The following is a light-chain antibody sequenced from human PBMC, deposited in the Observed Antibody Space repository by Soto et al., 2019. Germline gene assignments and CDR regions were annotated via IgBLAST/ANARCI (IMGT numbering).Light chain of an antibody. CDR1: QSVSSTY. J-gene: IGKJ2*01. V-gene: IGKV3-20*01. Sequence: EIVLTQSPGTLSLSPGQRATLSCRASQSVSSTYLAWYQQKPGQAPRLLIYGASISATGLPDRFSGSGSGTDFTLTISRLEPEEFAVYYCQQYGSSPYTCGQGTKQEIK. CDR2: GAS. CDR3: QQYGSSPYT.